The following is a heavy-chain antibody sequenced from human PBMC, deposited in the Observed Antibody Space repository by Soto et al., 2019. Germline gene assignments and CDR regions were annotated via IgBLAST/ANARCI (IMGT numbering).Heavy chain of an antibody. CDR3: ARGATVTQYDY. Sequence: QVQLQESGPGLVKPSETLSLTCTVSGVSVNSGSFYWAWIRQPPGKGLEWIGFGSYSGTTNYKPSLKGRVTISVDTSRSQISLKVTSLTAADTAVYYCARGATVTQYDYWGQGTLVTVSS. J-gene: IGHJ4*02. CDR2: GSYSGTT. D-gene: IGHD4-17*01. V-gene: IGHV4-61*01. CDR1: GVSVNSGSFY.